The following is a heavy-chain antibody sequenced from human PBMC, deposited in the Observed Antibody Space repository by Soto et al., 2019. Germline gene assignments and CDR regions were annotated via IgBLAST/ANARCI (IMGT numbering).Heavy chain of an antibody. D-gene: IGHD3-16*01. CDR3: AGEGRLSPGFQH. J-gene: IGHJ1*01. Sequence: QVQLQESGPGLVKPSQTLSLTCTVSGGSISSGGYYWSWIRQHPGKGLEWIGYIYYSGSTYYNPSIKSRGTISVDTSKNQFSVKLSSVTAADTAVYYCAGEGRLSPGFQHWGQGTLVTVSS. V-gene: IGHV4-31*03. CDR1: GGSISSGGYY. CDR2: IYYSGST.